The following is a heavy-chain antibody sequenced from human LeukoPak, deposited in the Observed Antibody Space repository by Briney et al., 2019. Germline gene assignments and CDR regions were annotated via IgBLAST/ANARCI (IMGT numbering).Heavy chain of an antibody. CDR2: ISYDGSNK. CDR3: AKVDIAVAVGNYFDY. Sequence: HPSETLSLTCTVSGGSISSSSYSWGWIRQAPGKGLEWVAVISYDGSNKYYADSVKGRFTISRDNSKNTLYLQMNSLRAEDTAVYYCAKVDIAVAVGNYFDYWGQGTLITVSS. J-gene: IGHJ4*02. CDR1: GGSISSSSYS. D-gene: IGHD6-19*01. V-gene: IGHV3-30*18.